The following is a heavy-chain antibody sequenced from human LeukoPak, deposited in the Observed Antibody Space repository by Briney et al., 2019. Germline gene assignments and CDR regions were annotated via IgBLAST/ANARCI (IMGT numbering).Heavy chain of an antibody. V-gene: IGHV3-23*01. CDR1: GFTFSSYA. CDR2: ISGSGGST. D-gene: IGHD4-11*01. J-gene: IGHJ4*02. Sequence: GGSLRLSCAASGFTFSSYAMSWVRQATGKGLEWASAISGSGGSTYYADSVKGRFTISRDNSKNTLYLQMNSLRAEDTAVYYCARDDTVTSHFDYWGQGTLVTVSS. CDR3: ARDDTVTSHFDY.